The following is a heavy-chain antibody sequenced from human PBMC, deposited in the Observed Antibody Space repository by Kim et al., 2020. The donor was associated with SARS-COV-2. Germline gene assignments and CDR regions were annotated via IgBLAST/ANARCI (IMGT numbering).Heavy chain of an antibody. V-gene: IGHV3-33*05. J-gene: IGHJ4*02. CDR2: ISYDGSNK. Sequence: GGSLRLSCAASGFTFSSYGMHWVRQAPGKGLEWVAVISYDGSNKYYADSVKGRFTISRDNSKNTLYLQMNSLRAEDTAVYYCVGGVIAVYWGQGTLVTVSS. D-gene: IGHD3-16*02. CDR1: GFTFSSYG. CDR3: VGGVIAVY.